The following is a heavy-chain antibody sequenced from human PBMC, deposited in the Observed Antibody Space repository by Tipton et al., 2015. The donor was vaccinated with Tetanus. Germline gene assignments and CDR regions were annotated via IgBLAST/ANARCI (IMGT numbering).Heavy chain of an antibody. CDR3: GGFSFSDDLDI. CDR2: IFNYGGT. Sequence: SLRLSCAASGFTVSNSYMTWVRQAPGKGLEWVSSIFNYGGTYSADSVKGRFTTSRDNSKNTLYLQMNSLRAEDTAVYYCGGFSFSDDLDIWGRGTMVTVSS. V-gene: IGHV3-53*01. CDR1: GFTVSNSY. J-gene: IGHJ3*02. D-gene: IGHD2-15*01.